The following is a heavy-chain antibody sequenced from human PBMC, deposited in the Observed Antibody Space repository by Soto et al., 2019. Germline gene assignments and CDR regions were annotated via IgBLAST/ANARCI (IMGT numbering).Heavy chain of an antibody. V-gene: IGHV4-30-2*01. J-gene: IGHJ4*02. Sequence: QLQLQESGSGLVKPSQTLSLTCAVSGGSISSGGYSWSWIRQPPGKGLEWIGYIYHSGSTYYNPSLTSRVTISVDRSTNQFSLKLSSVTAADTAVYSCAAGGGLPRYYWGQGTLVTVSS. D-gene: IGHD5-12*01. CDR1: GGSISSGGYS. CDR3: AAGGGLPRYY. CDR2: IYHSGST.